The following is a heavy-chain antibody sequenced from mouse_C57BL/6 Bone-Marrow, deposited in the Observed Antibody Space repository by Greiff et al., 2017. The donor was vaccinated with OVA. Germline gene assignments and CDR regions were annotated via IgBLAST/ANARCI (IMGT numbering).Heavy chain of an antibody. Sequence: EVQLQESVAELVRPGASVKLSCTASGFNIKNTYMHWVKQRPEQGLEWIGRIDPTNGNTTYAPKFQGKATMTADTSSNTAYMQLTSLTSEDTAIYYCALYGGFDYWGKGTTLTVSS. V-gene: IGHV14-3*01. CDR3: ALYGGFDY. CDR2: IDPTNGNT. J-gene: IGHJ2*01. CDR1: GFNIKNTY. D-gene: IGHD1-1*01.